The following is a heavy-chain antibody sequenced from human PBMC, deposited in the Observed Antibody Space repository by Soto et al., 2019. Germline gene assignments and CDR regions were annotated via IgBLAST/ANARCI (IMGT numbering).Heavy chain of an antibody. Sequence: PGGSLRLSCAASGFTLGSSVMTWVRQAPGKGLEWVSSISSSSSYIYYADSVKGRFTISRDNAKNSLYLQMNSLRAEDTAVYYCARESRVAESDGKRIAAAGTTYCYYYMDVWGKGTTVTVSS. CDR3: ARESRVAESDGKRIAAAGTTYCYYYMDV. D-gene: IGHD6-13*01. CDR2: ISSSSSYI. CDR1: GFTLGSSV. J-gene: IGHJ6*03. V-gene: IGHV3-21*01.